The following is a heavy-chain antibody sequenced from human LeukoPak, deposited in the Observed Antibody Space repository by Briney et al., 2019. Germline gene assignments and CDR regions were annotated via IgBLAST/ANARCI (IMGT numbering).Heavy chain of an antibody. CDR2: IYVDGRTT. CDR1: GFTFSLYA. V-gene: IGHV3-74*01. Sequence: PGGSLRLSCSASGFTFSLYAMHWVRQPPGKGLVWVSRIYVDGRTTNYADSVKGRFTISRDNAKNTVYLEMNSLSVEDTATYYCIRDFRSADLWGQGTLVTVTS. CDR3: IRDFRSADL. J-gene: IGHJ5*02.